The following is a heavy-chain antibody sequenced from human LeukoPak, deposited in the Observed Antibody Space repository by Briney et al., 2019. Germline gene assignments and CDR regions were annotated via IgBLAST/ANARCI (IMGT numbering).Heavy chain of an antibody. J-gene: IGHJ6*04. CDR2: IRYDGSIE. CDR3: ARSTRAVMAMMDV. Sequence: GSLRLSCVASGFTFSSYGMHWVRQAPGKGLEWVAFIRYDGSIEYYADSVKGRFTISRDNSKTTLFLQMNSLRAEDTAVYFCARSTRAVMAMMDVWGKGTTVTVSS. D-gene: IGHD3-16*01. CDR1: GFTFSSYG. V-gene: IGHV3-30*02.